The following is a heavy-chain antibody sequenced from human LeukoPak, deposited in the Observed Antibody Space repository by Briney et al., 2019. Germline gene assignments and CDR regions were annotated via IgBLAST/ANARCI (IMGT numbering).Heavy chain of an antibody. CDR1: GFTFSSYA. CDR2: ISYDGSNK. Sequence: GGSLRLSCAASGFTFSSYAMHWVRQAPGKGLEWVAVISYDGSNKYYADSVKGRFTISRDNSKNTLYLQMNSLRAEDTAVYYCASGDGYHDYWGQGTLVTVS. D-gene: IGHD5-24*01. J-gene: IGHJ4*02. CDR3: ASGDGYHDY. V-gene: IGHV3-30-3*01.